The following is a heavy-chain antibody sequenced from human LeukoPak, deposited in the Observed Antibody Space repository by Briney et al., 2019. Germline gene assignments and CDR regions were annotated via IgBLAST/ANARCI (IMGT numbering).Heavy chain of an antibody. Sequence: GRFLRLSCAASGFTFSSYGMHWVRQAPGKGLEWVAVMWYDGSNKYYADSVKGRFTISRDNSKNTLYLQMNSLRAEDTAVYYCARDGMLWFGEGGLDVWGQGTTVTVSS. CDR2: MWYDGSNK. J-gene: IGHJ6*02. D-gene: IGHD3-10*01. V-gene: IGHV3-33*01. CDR3: ARDGMLWFGEGGLDV. CDR1: GFTFSSYG.